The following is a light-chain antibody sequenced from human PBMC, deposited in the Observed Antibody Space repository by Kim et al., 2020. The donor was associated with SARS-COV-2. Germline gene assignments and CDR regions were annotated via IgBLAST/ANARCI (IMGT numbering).Light chain of an antibody. Sequence: SYVLTQPSSVSVSPGQTARITCSGDILAKRYIRWFQQKPGQSPVLLIYKDSERPSGIPERFSGSSSGTTVTLTISGAHIEDEADYYCYSAADDNWVFGGGTQLTVL. V-gene: IGLV3-27*01. J-gene: IGLJ3*02. CDR1: ILAKRY. CDR3: YSAADDNWV. CDR2: KDS.